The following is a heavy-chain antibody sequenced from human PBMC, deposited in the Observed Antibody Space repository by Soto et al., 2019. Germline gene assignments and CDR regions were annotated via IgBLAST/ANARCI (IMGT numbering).Heavy chain of an antibody. CDR1: GYAFTRHH. J-gene: IGHJ4*02. CDR3: ATRYSYVHF. CDR2: INPNSGDT. D-gene: IGHD5-18*01. V-gene: IGHV1-2*02. Sequence: APVKGCCKSSGYAFTRHHIYLVRQAPGQGLEWMGWINPNSGDTNYAQKFQGRVTMTRDTSFSTAYMELSSLRSDDTAVYYCATRYSYVHFWGQGTLVTVSS.